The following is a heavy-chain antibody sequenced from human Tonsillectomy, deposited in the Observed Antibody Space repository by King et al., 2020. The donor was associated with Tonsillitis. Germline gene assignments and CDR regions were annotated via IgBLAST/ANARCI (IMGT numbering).Heavy chain of an antibody. V-gene: IGHV3-23*04. CDR2: ISGSGDST. D-gene: IGHD5-18*01. J-gene: IGHJ4*02. CDR3: AKVVSTAMVYYFDY. Sequence: VQLVESGGGLVQPGGSLRLSCAASGFTFSSSAMAWVRQAPGKGLEWVSGISGSGDSTYYADSVKGRFTISRDNSKNTLYLQMNILGAEDTAPYYCAKVVSTAMVYYFDYWGQGTLVTVSS. CDR1: GFTFSSSA.